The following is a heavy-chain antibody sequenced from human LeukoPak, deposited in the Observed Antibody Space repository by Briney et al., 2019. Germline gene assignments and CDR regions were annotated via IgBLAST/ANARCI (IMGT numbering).Heavy chain of an antibody. CDR1: GGTFSIYA. CDR3: ARVHSSPPELYYFDY. Sequence: SVTVSCTASGGTFSIYAISWVRQAPGQGLEWMGRIIPILGIANYAQKFQGRVTITADKSTSTAYMELSSLRSEDTAVYYCARVHSSPPELYYFDYWGQGTLVTVSS. J-gene: IGHJ4*02. CDR2: IIPILGIA. V-gene: IGHV1-69*04. D-gene: IGHD1-26*01.